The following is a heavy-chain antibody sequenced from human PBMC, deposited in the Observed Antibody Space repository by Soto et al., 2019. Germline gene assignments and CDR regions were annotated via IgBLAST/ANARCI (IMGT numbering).Heavy chain of an antibody. V-gene: IGHV1-69*06. Sequence: VLLVQSGAEVRKPGSSVRVSCEISGDTFNSHTINWLRQAPGQGLEWMGGIIPLFGWPTYAQKFQAGLTITADTSTRTADMHLTSLTSDDTALYVCARDITGTNNWFNSWGVGTLVNVPS. J-gene: IGHJ5*01. D-gene: IGHD1-7*01. CDR3: ARDITGTNNWFNS. CDR1: GDTFNSHT. CDR2: IIPLFGWP.